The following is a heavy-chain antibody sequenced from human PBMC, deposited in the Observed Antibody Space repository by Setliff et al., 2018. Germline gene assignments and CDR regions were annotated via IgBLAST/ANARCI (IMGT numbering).Heavy chain of an antibody. CDR1: GFTFSSSA. Sequence: GGSLRLSCAASGFTFSSSAMAWVRQAPGKGLEWVSAISSTITSTYYADSVKGRFTISRDNSKNTLYLQMNSLRAEDTAVYYCAREVYGGVKSGGFDVWGQGTMVTVSS. CDR3: AREVYGGVKSGGFDV. J-gene: IGHJ3*01. V-gene: IGHV3-23*01. CDR2: ISSTITST. D-gene: IGHD4-17*01.